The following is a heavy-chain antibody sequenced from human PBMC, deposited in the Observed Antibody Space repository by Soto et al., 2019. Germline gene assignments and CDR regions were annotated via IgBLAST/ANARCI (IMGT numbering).Heavy chain of an antibody. V-gene: IGHV4-59*08. CDR1: GGYINSHY. CDR2: IYYSGST. J-gene: IGHJ3*02. Sequence: QVQLQESGPGLVKPSETLSLTCTVSGGYINSHYWTWIRQPPGKGLEWIGYIYYSGSTDYNPSLKSRVTILTDQAKGHFSLGLTSLTAADTAVYYCARSTGGYAFDIWGQGAVVTVSS. CDR3: ARSTGGYAFDI. D-gene: IGHD3-10*01.